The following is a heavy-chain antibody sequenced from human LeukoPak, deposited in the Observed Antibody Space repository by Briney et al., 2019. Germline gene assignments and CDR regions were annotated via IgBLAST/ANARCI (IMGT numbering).Heavy chain of an antibody. CDR3: AKTTTYDILTGYNYFDY. Sequence: PGRSLRLSCAASGFTFDDYAMHWVRQAPGKGLEWVSGISGSGGSTYYADSVKGRFTISRDNSKNTLYLQMNSLRAEDTAVYYCAKTTTYDILTGYNYFDYWGQGTLVTVSS. CDR1: GFTFDDYA. D-gene: IGHD3-9*01. J-gene: IGHJ4*02. V-gene: IGHV3-23*01. CDR2: ISGSGGST.